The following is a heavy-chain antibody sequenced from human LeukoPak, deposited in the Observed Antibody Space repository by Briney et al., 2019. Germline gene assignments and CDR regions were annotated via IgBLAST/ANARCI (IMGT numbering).Heavy chain of an antibody. CDR1: GGSISSYY. D-gene: IGHD6-13*01. CDR3: ARDRRIYSSSSFDP. Sequence: PSETLSLTCNVSGGSISSYYWSWIRQPPGKGLEWIGYIYYSGSTNYNPSLKSRVTISVDTSKNQFSLKLSSVTAADTAVYYCARDRRIYSSSSFDPWGQGTLVTVSP. V-gene: IGHV4-59*01. CDR2: IYYSGST. J-gene: IGHJ5*02.